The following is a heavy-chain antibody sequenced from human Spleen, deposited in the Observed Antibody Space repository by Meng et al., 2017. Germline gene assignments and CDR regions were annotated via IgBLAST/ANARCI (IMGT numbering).Heavy chain of an antibody. J-gene: IGHJ5*02. CDR1: GGSISPRAYY. D-gene: IGHD6-19*01. Sequence: QPQLQESGPGLVKTSEALSLTGSVSGGSISPRAYYWGWIRQPPGKGLEWIGSIGHSGITYYTPSLKSRVTVSIDTSKSQFSLKLTSVTAADTAVYYCVRSSGWVRTGFDPWGQGTLVTVSS. CDR3: VRSSGWVRTGFDP. V-gene: IGHV4-39*01. CDR2: IGHSGIT.